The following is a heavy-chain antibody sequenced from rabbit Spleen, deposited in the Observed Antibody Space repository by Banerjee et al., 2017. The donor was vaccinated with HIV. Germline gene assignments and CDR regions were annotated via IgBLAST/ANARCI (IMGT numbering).Heavy chain of an antibody. CDR1: GFSFSSSDY. Sequence: QSLEESGGDPVKPGGTLTLTCTASGFSFSSSDYMCWVRQAPGKGLEWISCIASGSSGFTYSATWAKGRFTISKTSSTTVTLQMTSLTVADTATYFCARDTGSSFSSYGMDLWGQGTLVTVS. CDR3: ARDTGSSFSSYGMDL. D-gene: IGHD8-1*01. J-gene: IGHJ6*01. CDR2: IASGSSGFT. V-gene: IGHV1S40*01.